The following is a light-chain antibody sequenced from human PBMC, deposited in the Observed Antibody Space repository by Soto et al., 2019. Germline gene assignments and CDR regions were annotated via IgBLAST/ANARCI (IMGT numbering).Light chain of an antibody. CDR2: DVS. V-gene: IGLV2-11*01. J-gene: IGLJ2*01. Sequence: QSALTQPRSVSGSPGQSVTISCTGTSSDVGGYPYVSWYQHHPGKAPKLMLYDVSKRPSGVPDRFSGSKSGNTASLTISGLQAEDEADYYCCSYAGRYTWVFGGGTKLTVL. CDR3: CSYAGRYTWV. CDR1: SSDVGGYPY.